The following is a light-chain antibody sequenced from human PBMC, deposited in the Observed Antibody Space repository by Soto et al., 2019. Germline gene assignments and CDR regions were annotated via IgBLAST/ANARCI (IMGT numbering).Light chain of an antibody. CDR2: DAS. V-gene: IGKV1-5*01. J-gene: IGKJ5*01. Sequence: DIQMTQSPSTLSASVGDRVTITCRASQSISSWLAWCQPKPGKAPTPLIFDASTLKTGVPSRFGGSGSGAEFNFTITGLQPDDFATYFCQQYYTYSTFGQGTRLEIK. CDR3: QQYYTYST. CDR1: QSISSW.